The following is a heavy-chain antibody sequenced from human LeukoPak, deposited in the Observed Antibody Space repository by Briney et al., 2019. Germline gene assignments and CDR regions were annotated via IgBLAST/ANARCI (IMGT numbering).Heavy chain of an antibody. CDR2: IYTSGST. CDR1: GGSISSGNYF. D-gene: IGHD6-13*01. Sequence: SETLSLTCTVSGGSISSGNYFWSWIRQPAGKGLEWIGRIYTSGSTNYNPSLKSRVTISVDTSKNQFSLKLSSVTAADTAVYYCASNIAALDYWGQGTLVTVSS. CDR3: ASNIAALDY. V-gene: IGHV4-61*02. J-gene: IGHJ4*02.